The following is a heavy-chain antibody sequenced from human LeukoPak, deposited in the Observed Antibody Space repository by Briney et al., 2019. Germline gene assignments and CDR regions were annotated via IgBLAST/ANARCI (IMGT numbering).Heavy chain of an antibody. D-gene: IGHD3-22*01. CDR1: GFTFSSYE. CDR3: ARDFNYYDSSGYPHWYFDL. CDR2: ITASGSTI. V-gene: IGHV3-48*03. J-gene: IGHJ2*01. Sequence: PGGSLRLSXAASGFTFSSYEMNWVRQAPGKGLEWVSYITASGSTIYYADSVKGRFTISRDNAKNSLYLQMNSLRAEDTAVYYCARDFNYYDSSGYPHWYFDLWGRGTLVTVSS.